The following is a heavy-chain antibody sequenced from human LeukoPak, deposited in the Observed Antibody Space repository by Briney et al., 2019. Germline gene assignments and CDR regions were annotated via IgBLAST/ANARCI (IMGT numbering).Heavy chain of an antibody. Sequence: ASVKVSCKASGYTFTSYGISWVRQAPRPGLEWMGWISAYNGDTNYAQRLRGRVTMTPDTTTSIAYMVLRSLRSDDTAVYYCARRGIVTDLQLNYYYYDDVDVWGKGTTVTVSS. CDR3: ARRGIVTDLQLNYYYYDDVDV. CDR1: GYTFTSYG. CDR2: ISAYNGDT. J-gene: IGHJ6*03. V-gene: IGHV1-18*01. D-gene: IGHD1-1*01.